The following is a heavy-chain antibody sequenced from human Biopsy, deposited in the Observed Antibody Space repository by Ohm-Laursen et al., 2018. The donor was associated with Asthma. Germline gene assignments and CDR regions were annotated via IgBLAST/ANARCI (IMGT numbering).Heavy chain of an antibody. V-gene: IGHV3-30*18. Sequence: SLRLSCAASGFMFRSFGMHWVRQAPGKGLEWVAVISYDGNHKFYEDSVKGRFTISRDNSKNTLYLQMNSLRTEDTAVYYCAKRRGYSGHDNNYWGQGTLVTVSS. CDR2: ISYDGNHK. D-gene: IGHD5-12*01. CDR1: GFMFRSFG. CDR3: AKRRGYSGHDNNY. J-gene: IGHJ4*02.